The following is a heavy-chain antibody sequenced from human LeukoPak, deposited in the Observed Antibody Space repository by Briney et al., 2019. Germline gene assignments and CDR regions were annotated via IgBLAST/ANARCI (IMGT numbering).Heavy chain of an antibody. CDR3: ARDTGYCSSTSCYPNWFDP. J-gene: IGHJ5*02. V-gene: IGHV4-61*02. Sequence: SETLSLTCTVSGGSISSGSYYWSWIRQPAGKGLEWIGRIYTSGSTNYNPSLKSRVTISVDTSKNQFSLKLSSVTAADTAVYYCARDTGYCSSTSCYPNWFDPWGQGTLVTVSS. CDR1: GGSISSGSYY. CDR2: IYTSGST. D-gene: IGHD2-2*01.